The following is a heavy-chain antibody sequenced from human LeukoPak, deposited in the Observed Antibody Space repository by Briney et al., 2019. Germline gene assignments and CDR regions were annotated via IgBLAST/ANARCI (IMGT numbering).Heavy chain of an antibody. D-gene: IGHD4/OR15-4a*01. CDR3: AKETPGAAFDT. V-gene: IGHV3-23*01. CDR1: GFTFSSYA. Sequence: PGGSLRLSCAASGFTFSSYAMSWVRQAPGKGLEWVSVISTNVVSTFYADSVNGRFTISRDNSKNTLYLQMNSLRAEDTAVYYCAKETPGAAFDTWGQGTVVTVSS. CDR2: ISTNVVST. J-gene: IGHJ3*02.